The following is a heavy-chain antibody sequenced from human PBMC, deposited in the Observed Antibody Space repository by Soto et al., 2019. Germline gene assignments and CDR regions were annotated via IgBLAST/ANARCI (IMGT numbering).Heavy chain of an antibody. D-gene: IGHD6-13*01. V-gene: IGHV4-39*01. CDR1: GGSISSSGYY. CDR3: PSLRGSSSSWYLQSPPFLDS. J-gene: IGHJ5*01. Sequence: PSETLSLTCTVSGGSISSSGYYWGWIRQPPGKGLEWIGSICYSGSTYYNPSLKSRGAISGDTSKNQFSLQLRSVTDANTAVYHRPSLRGSSSSWYLQSPPFLDSWGPATLAPVSS. CDR2: ICYSGST.